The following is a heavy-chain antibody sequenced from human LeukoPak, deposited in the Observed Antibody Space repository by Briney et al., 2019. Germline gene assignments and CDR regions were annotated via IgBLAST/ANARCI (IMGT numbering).Heavy chain of an antibody. CDR1: GYTFTSYG. V-gene: IGHV1-18*01. D-gene: IGHD2-2*01. J-gene: IGHJ5*02. CDR3: ARVGDIVVVPAALTWLDP. Sequence: ASVKVSCKASGYTFTSYGISWVRQAPGQGLEWMGWISAYNGNTNYAQKLQGRATMTTDTSTSTAYMELRSLRSDDTAVYYCARVGDIVVVPAALTWLDPWGQGTLVTVSS. CDR2: ISAYNGNT.